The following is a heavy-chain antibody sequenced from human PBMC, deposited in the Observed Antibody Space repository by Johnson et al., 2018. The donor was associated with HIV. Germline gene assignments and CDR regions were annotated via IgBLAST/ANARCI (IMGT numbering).Heavy chain of an antibody. CDR3: AKDSAAAGRGEAFDI. V-gene: IGHV3-30*02. CDR2: IRYDGSNK. CDR1: GFTFSNYG. J-gene: IGHJ3*02. Sequence: QVQLVESGGGVVQPGRSLRLSCVASGFTFSNYGMHWVRQAPGKGLEWVAFIRYDGSNKYYADSVKGRFTISRDNSKNTLYLQMNSLRAEDTAMYQCAKDSAAAGRGEAFDIWGQGTMVTVSS. D-gene: IGHD6-13*01.